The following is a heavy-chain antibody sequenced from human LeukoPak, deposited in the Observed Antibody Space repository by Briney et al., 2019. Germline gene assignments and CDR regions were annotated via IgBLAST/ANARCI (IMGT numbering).Heavy chain of an antibody. CDR3: AKDPNGDYVGAFDF. J-gene: IGHJ3*01. D-gene: IGHD4-23*01. CDR1: RFTFSIYA. V-gene: IGHV3-23*01. Sequence: GGSLRLSCAASRFTFSIYAMHWVRQAPGKGLEWVSTITATTSSTSYADSVKGRFTISRDNSKRTLYLQMNSLKDEDTAMYYCAKDPNGDYVGAFDFWGQGTLVTVSS. CDR2: ITATTSST.